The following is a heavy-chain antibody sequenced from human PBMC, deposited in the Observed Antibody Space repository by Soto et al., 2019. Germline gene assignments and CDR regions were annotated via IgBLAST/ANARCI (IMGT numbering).Heavy chain of an antibody. CDR3: ARHQEGMEWLLYGRGTFGWFDP. CDR2: ISAYNGNT. V-gene: IGHV1-18*01. CDR1: GYTFTSYG. J-gene: IGHJ5*02. Sequence: QVQLVQSGAEVKKPGASVKVSCKASGYTFTSYGISWVRQAPGQGLEWMGWISAYNGNTNYAQKLQGRVTMTTDTPTSTAYMELRSLRSDDTAVYYCARHQEGMEWLLYGRGTFGWFDPWGQGTLVTVSS. D-gene: IGHD3-3*01.